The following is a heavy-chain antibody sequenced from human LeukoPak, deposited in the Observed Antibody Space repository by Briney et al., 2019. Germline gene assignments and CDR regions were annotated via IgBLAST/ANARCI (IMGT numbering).Heavy chain of an antibody. CDR1: GFTVSSNY. CDR3: ARDREGTTVTIGAFDI. CDR2: IYSGGST. Sequence: GGSLRLSCAASGFTVSSNYMSWVRQAPGQGLEWVSVIYSGGSTYYADSVKGRFTISRDNSKNTLYLQMNSLRAEDTAVYYCARDREGTTVTIGAFDIWGQGTMVTVSS. D-gene: IGHD4-11*01. J-gene: IGHJ3*02. V-gene: IGHV3-53*01.